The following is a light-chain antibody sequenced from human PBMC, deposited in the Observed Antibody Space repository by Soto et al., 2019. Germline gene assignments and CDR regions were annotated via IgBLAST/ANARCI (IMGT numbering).Light chain of an antibody. V-gene: IGKV1-5*03. CDR2: KAS. Sequence: DIQMTQSPSTLSASVGDRVTITCRASQSISSWLAWYQQKPGKAPKLLIYKASNLESGVPSRFSGSGSGTEFTLTISSLQPDDFATYYCQQYITWTFGQGTKVDVK. CDR3: QQYITWT. J-gene: IGKJ1*01. CDR1: QSISSW.